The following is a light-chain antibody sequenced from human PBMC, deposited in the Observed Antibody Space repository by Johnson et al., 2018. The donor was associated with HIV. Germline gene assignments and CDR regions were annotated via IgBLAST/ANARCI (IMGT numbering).Light chain of an antibody. CDR2: ENN. J-gene: IGLJ1*01. Sequence: QSVLTQPPSVSAAPGQKVTISCSGSSSNIGKNYVSWYQQLPGTAPKLLIYENNKRPSGIPYRFSGSKSGTSATLGITGLQTGDEADYYCGTWDTSLNAYVFGTGTKVTVL. CDR1: SSNIGKNY. CDR3: GTWDTSLNAYV. V-gene: IGLV1-51*02.